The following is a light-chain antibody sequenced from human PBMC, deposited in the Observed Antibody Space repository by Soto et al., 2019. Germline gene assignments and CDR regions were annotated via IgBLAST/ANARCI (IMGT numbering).Light chain of an antibody. CDR3: QQYGSSPGFT. CDR1: QSVSSSY. J-gene: IGKJ3*01. V-gene: IGKV3-20*01. Sequence: EIVLTQSPGTLSLSPGERATLSCRASQSVSSSYLAWYQQKPGQAPRLLIYGPSSRATGIPDRFSGSGSGTDFTLTISRLEPEDFAVYYYQQYGSSPGFTFGPGTKVDIK. CDR2: GPS.